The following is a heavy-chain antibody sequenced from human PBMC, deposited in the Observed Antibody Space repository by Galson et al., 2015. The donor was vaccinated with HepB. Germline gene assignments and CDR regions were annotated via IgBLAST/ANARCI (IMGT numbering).Heavy chain of an antibody. V-gene: IGHV5-10-1*01. Sequence: QSGAEVKKPGESLRISCKGSGYSFTSYWISWVRQMPGKGLEWMGRIDPSDSYTNYSPSFQGHVTISADKSISTAYLQWSSLKASDAAMDYCARHRSSSGWQGEDAFDIWGQGTMVTVSS. CDR2: IDPSDSYT. CDR1: GYSFTSYW. D-gene: IGHD6-19*01. CDR3: ARHRSSSGWQGEDAFDI. J-gene: IGHJ3*02.